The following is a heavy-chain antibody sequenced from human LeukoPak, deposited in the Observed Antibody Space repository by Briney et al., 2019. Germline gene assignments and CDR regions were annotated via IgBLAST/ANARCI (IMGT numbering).Heavy chain of an antibody. Sequence: ASVKVSCKASGYTFTSYAMHWVRQAPGQRLEWMGGIIPIFGTANYAQKFQGRVTITADESTSTAYMELSSLRSEDTAVYYCARVAGGDSSGYYYVDYFDYWGQGTLVTVSS. CDR1: GYTFTSYA. D-gene: IGHD3-22*01. V-gene: IGHV1-69*13. CDR3: ARVAGGDSSGYYYVDYFDY. J-gene: IGHJ4*02. CDR2: IIPIFGTA.